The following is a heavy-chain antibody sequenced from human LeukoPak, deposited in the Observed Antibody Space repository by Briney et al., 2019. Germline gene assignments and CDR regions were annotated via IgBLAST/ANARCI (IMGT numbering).Heavy chain of an antibody. J-gene: IGHJ6*02. CDR3: ARDRSRWSIAPDADV. Sequence: PGGSLRLSCAASGFTFSSYSMNWVRQAPGKGLMWVARLNSDGTRTTYADPVKGRFTVSRDNAKNTLYLQMNSLRAEDTAVYYCARDRSRWSIAPDADVWGQGTTVTVSS. CDR2: LNSDGTRT. CDR1: GFTFSSYS. V-gene: IGHV3-74*01. D-gene: IGHD2-15*01.